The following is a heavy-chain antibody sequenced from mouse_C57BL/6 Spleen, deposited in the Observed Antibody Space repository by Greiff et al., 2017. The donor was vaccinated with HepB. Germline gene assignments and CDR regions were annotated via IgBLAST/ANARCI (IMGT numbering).Heavy chain of an antibody. V-gene: IGHV6-6*01. CDR3: TRITGTRFAY. D-gene: IGHD4-1*01. CDR2: IRNKANNHAT. J-gene: IGHJ3*01. Sequence: EVKVEESGGGLVQPGGSMKLSCAASGFTFSDAWMDWVRQSPEKGLEWVAEIRNKANNHATYYDESVKGRFTISRDDSKSSVYLQMYSLRAEDTGIYYCTRITGTRFAYWGQGTLVTVSA. CDR1: GFTFSDAW.